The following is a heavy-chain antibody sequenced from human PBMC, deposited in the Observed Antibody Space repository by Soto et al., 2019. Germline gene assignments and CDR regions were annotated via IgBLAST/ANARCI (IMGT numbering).Heavy chain of an antibody. CDR2: ISSSGRSK. V-gene: IGHV3-21*01. CDR3: ARGRSINTNMDY. D-gene: IGHD2-2*01. Sequence: EVQVVESGGGLVKPGGSLRLSCAASGFTFSTYSMNWVRQAPGKGLEWVSSISSSGRSKSYADSVRGRFTISRDNAKNSLYLQMDSLRAEDAAVYYCARGRSINTNMDYWRQGTLVTVSS. J-gene: IGHJ4*02. CDR1: GFTFSTYS.